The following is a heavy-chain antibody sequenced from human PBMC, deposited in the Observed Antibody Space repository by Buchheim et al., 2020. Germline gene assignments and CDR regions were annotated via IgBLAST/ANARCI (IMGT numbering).Heavy chain of an antibody. CDR3: ARSLGYCTNGVCLPAGY. CDR1: GYIFTRTG. V-gene: IGHV1-46*01. CDR2: INPSGGST. J-gene: IGHJ4*02. Sequence: QVQLVQSGAEVKMPGASVKVSCKASGYIFTRTGISWVRQAPGQGLEWMGIINPSGGSTSYAQKFQGRVTMTRDTSTSTVYMEVSSLRSEDTAVYYCARSLGYCTNGVCLPAGYWGQGTL. D-gene: IGHD2-8*01.